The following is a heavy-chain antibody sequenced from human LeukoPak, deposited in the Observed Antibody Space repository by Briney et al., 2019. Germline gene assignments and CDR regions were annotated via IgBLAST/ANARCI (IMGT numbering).Heavy chain of an antibody. Sequence: GGSLRLSCAASGFTFSSYWMHWVRQAPGKVLVWVSRINSDGSSTSYADSVKGRFTISRDNAKNTLYLQMNSLRAEDTAVYYCARVGDYVWGSYRAPLDYWGQGTLVTVSS. CDR1: GFTFSSYW. V-gene: IGHV3-74*01. J-gene: IGHJ4*02. D-gene: IGHD3-16*02. CDR2: INSDGSST. CDR3: ARVGDYVWGSYRAPLDY.